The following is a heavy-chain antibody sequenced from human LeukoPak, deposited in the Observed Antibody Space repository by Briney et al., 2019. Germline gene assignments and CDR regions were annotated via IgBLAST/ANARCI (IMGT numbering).Heavy chain of an antibody. D-gene: IGHD2-2*01. Sequence: GGSLRLSCAASGFTFSSYSMHWVRQAPGKGLEWVSSISSSSYIYDADSVKGRFTISRDNAKNSLYLQMNSLRAEDTAVYYCARDPGSAVVVPAALDYFDYWGQGTLVTVSS. CDR1: GFTFSSYS. V-gene: IGHV3-21*01. J-gene: IGHJ4*02. CDR3: ARDPGSAVVVPAALDYFDY. CDR2: ISSSSYI.